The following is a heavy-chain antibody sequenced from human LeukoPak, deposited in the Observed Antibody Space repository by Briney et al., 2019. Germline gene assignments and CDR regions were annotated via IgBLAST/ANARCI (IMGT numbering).Heavy chain of an antibody. V-gene: IGHV3-11*01. CDR2: ISSGGETI. D-gene: IGHD2-8*01. CDR3: ARALIGYYFDY. Sequence: PGRSLRLSCAASGITLSDYYMTWVRQAPGKGLEWVSYISSGGETISDADSVKGRFTISRDNAKNSLYLEMNSLRAEDTAMYYCARALIGYYFDYWGQGTLVTVSS. CDR1: GITLSDYY. J-gene: IGHJ4*02.